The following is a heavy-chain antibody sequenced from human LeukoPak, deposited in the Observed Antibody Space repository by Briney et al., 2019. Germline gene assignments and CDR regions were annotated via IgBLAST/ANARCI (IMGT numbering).Heavy chain of an antibody. D-gene: IGHD3-10*01. V-gene: IGHV3-30-3*01. J-gene: IGHJ4*02. CDR2: TSSDLNVK. CDR3: AREGYYGSGSPPSLYFDY. Sequence: GGSLRLSCAASGFTFRNYVIHWVRQAPGKGLEWVAVTSSDLNVKLYADSVKGRFTISRDNSRSTLYLQMNSLRPENTAIYYCAREGYYGSGSPPSLYFDYWGQGTLVTVSS. CDR1: GFTFRNYV.